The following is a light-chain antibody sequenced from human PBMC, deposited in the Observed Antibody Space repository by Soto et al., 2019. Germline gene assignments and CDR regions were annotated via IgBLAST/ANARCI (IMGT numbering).Light chain of an antibody. CDR1: QGISSY. CDR3: QRYESYPRT. Sequence: AIRMTQSPSSFSASTGDRVTITCRASQGISSYLAWYQQKPGKAPKLLIYAASTLQSGVPSRFSGSGSGTDLTLTFSCRKSEDFATYYCQRYESYPRTFGQGTKVELQ. V-gene: IGKV1-8*01. CDR2: AAS. J-gene: IGKJ1*01.